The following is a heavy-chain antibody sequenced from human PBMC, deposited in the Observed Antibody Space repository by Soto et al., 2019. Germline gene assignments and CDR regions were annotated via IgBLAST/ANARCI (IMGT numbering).Heavy chain of an antibody. J-gene: IGHJ4*02. Sequence: QITLKESGPTLVKPTQTLTLTCTFSGFSLSTSGVGVGWIRQPPGKALEWLALIYWNDDKRYSSSLKSRLTITKDTSKNQVVLTMTNMDPVDTATYYCAHRQQLFHFDYWGQGTLVTVSS. V-gene: IGHV2-5*01. D-gene: IGHD2-2*01. CDR2: IYWNDDK. CDR1: GFSLSTSGVG. CDR3: AHRQQLFHFDY.